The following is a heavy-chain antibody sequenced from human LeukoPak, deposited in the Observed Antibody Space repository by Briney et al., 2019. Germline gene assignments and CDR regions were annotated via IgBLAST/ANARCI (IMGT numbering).Heavy chain of an antibody. V-gene: IGHV3-21*01. CDR3: ARAPPRHSSSWTGPFDY. CDR2: ISSSSSYI. Sequence: GGSLRLSCAASGFTFSSYSMNWVRQAPGKGLECVSSISSSSSYIYYADSVKGRFTISRDNAKNSLYLQMNSLRAEDTAVYYCARAPPRHSSSWTGPFDYWGQGTLVTVSS. D-gene: IGHD6-13*01. J-gene: IGHJ4*02. CDR1: GFTFSSYS.